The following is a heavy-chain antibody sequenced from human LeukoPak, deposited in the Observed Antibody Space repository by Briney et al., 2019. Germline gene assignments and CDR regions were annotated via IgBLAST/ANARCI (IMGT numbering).Heavy chain of an antibody. CDR2: IKQDGSEK. D-gene: IGHD5-24*01. Sequence: GGSLRLSCAASGFTFSSYWMSWVRQAPGKGLEWVANIKQDGSEKYYVDSVKGRFTISRDNAKNSLYLQMNSLRAEDTALYYCAREGDGYKPYYYYYYYMDVWGKGTTVTVSS. J-gene: IGHJ6*03. CDR1: GFTFSSYW. V-gene: IGHV3-7*03. CDR3: AREGDGYKPYYYYYYYMDV.